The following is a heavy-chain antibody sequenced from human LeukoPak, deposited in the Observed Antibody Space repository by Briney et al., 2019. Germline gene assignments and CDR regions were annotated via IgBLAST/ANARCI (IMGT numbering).Heavy chain of an antibody. J-gene: IGHJ6*04. Sequence: ASVKVSCKASGGTFSSYAISWVRQAPGQGLEWMGRIIPILGIANYAQKFQGRVTITADKSTSTAYMELSSLRSEDTAVYYCARDGGVRGVSMSTDYYYGMDVWGKGTTVTVSS. CDR2: IIPILGIA. CDR3: ARDGGVRGVSMSTDYYYGMDV. CDR1: GGTFSSYA. V-gene: IGHV1-69*04. D-gene: IGHD3-10*01.